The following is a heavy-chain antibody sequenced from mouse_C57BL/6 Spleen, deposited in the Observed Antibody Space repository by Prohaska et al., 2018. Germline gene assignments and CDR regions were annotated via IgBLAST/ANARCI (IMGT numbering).Heavy chain of an antibody. CDR1: GYTFTSYC. D-gene: IGHD4-1*01. J-gene: IGHJ2*01. Sequence: GAELVKPGASVKLFCKASGYTFTSYCMHWVKQRPGQGLEWIGMIHPNSCSTNYNEKFKSKATLTVDKSSSTAYMQLSSLTSEDAAVSYCARAIGWDEAVDYWGQGTTLTVSS. CDR2: IHPNSCST. CDR3: ARAIGWDEAVDY. V-gene: IGHV1-64*01.